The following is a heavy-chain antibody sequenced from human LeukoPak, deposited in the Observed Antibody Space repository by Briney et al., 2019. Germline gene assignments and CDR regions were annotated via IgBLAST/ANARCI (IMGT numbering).Heavy chain of an antibody. CDR1: GFAFGDYA. CDR2: VKTRSYGETT. J-gene: IGHJ4*02. V-gene: IGHV3-49*04. Sequence: PGGSLRLSCSASGFAFGDYAVTWVRQAPGKGRQWVGLVKTRSYGETTEYAASVKGRFTISRDDSKSIAYLQMDSLKTEDTARYFCAKGSLAGYCTSTTCHTTFYIDFWGQGTVVAVSS. D-gene: IGHD2-8*01. CDR3: AKGSLAGYCTSTTCHTTFYIDF.